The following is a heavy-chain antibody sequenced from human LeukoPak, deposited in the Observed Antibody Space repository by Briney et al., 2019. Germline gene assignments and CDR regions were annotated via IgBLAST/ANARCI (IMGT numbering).Heavy chain of an antibody. CDR2: IYYSGST. V-gene: IGHV4-59*06. J-gene: IGHJ6*02. Sequence: PSETLSLTCTVSGGSISSYYWSWIRQHPGKGLEWIGYIYYSGSTYYNPSLKSRVTISVDTSKNQFSLKLSSVTAADTAVYYCARDPGDYDILTGYYHYGMDVWGQGTTVTVSS. D-gene: IGHD3-9*01. CDR1: GGSISSYY. CDR3: ARDPGDYDILTGYYHYGMDV.